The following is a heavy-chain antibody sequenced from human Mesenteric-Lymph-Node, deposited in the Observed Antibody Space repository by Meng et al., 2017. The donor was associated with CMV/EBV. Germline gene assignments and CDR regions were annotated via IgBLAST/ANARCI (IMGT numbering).Heavy chain of an antibody. J-gene: IGHJ4*02. CDR3: ARDSWGLGDY. CDR1: GFTFSSYW. Sequence: GESLKISCVGSGFTFSSYWMHWVRQAPGKGLEWAARIAFDGDEINIGYADSVKGRFTISRDNAKNTLYLQMNSLRVEDTAIYYCARDSWGLGDYWGQGTLVTVSS. D-gene: IGHD3-16*01. V-gene: IGHV3-74*01. CDR2: IAFDGDEINI.